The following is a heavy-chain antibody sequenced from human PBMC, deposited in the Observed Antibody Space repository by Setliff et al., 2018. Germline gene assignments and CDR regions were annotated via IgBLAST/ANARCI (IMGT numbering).Heavy chain of an antibody. CDR3: ARRGYYYGWGDSNAFDI. J-gene: IGHJ3*02. D-gene: IGHD3-10*01. CDR1: GGSMTYYY. V-gene: IGHV4-59*08. Sequence: SETLSLTCTVSGGSMTYYYWSWVRQPPGKELEWIGNIFHGESISYNPSLKSRVTISVDTSKNQVSLKVRSVTAADTAVYFCARRGYYYGWGDSNAFDIWGQGTMVTVSS. CDR2: IFHGESI.